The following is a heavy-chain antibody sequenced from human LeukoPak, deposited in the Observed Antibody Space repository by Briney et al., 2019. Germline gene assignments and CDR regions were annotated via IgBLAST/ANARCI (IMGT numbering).Heavy chain of an antibody. D-gene: IGHD5-24*01. CDR1: GFSFSDS. Sequence: GGSLRLSCAASGFSFSDSMNWVRQAPGKGLEWISYIGIDSGNTNYADSVKGRFTISGDKAKNSLYLQMNSLRVEDTAVYYCARDYKYAFDNWGQGTLVTVSS. CDR2: IGIDSGNT. CDR3: ARDYKYAFDN. J-gene: IGHJ4*02. V-gene: IGHV3-48*01.